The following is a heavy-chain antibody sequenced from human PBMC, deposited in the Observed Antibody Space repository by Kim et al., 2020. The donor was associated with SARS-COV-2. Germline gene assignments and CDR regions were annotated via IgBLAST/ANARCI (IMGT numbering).Heavy chain of an antibody. CDR2: ISSSGSTI. CDR1: GFTFSSYE. J-gene: IGHJ4*02. Sequence: GGSLRLSCAASGFTFSSYEMNWVRQAPGKGLEWVAYISSSGSTIYYADSVKGRFTISRDNAKNSLYLQMNSLRAEDTAVYYCAREHTGLWSGYSPFDYWGQGTLVTVSS. V-gene: IGHV3-48*03. CDR3: AREHTGLWSGYSPFDY. D-gene: IGHD3-3*01.